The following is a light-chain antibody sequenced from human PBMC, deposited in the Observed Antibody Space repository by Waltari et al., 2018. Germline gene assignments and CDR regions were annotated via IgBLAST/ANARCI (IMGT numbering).Light chain of an antibody. CDR1: QSVTNN. V-gene: IGKV3-15*01. J-gene: IGKJ4*01. Sequence: EIVVTQSPATLSLSPGERATLSCRASQSVTNNLAWYQQKPGQAPRLLIYRASTRATSIPARISGSGSGTEFTLTISSLQSEDFAFYYCQQYNNWPLTFGGGTKVEIK. CDR3: QQYNNWPLT. CDR2: RAS.